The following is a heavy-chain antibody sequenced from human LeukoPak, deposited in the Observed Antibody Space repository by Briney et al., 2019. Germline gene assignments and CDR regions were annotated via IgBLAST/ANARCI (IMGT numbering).Heavy chain of an antibody. CDR1: GGSISPYY. CDR3: ARHESGGYYYV. CDR2: IYYSGRT. D-gene: IGHD3-22*01. V-gene: IGHV4-59*08. J-gene: IGHJ4*02. Sequence: SETLSLTCTVSGGSISPYYWSWIRQPPGKRLEYIGYIYYSGRTNYNPSLTSRVTISVDTSKNQFSLNLSSVTAADTAVYYCARHESGGYYYVWGQGTLVTVSS.